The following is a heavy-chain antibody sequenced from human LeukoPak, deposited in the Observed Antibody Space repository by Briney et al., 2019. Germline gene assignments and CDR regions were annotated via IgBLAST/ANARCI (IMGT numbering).Heavy chain of an antibody. J-gene: IGHJ4*02. Sequence: ASVKVSCKASGYTFTGYYMHWVRQAPGQGLEWMGWINPNSGGTNYAQKFQGRVTMTRDTSISTAYMELSRLRSDDTAVYYCASGVFWSDYWVHFDYWGQGTLVTVSS. CDR1: GYTFTGYY. D-gene: IGHD3-3*01. CDR3: ASGVFWSDYWVHFDY. CDR2: INPNSGGT. V-gene: IGHV1-2*02.